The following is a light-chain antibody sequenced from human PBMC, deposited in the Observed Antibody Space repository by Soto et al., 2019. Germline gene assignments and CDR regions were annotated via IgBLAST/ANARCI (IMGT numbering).Light chain of an antibody. CDR3: QQRAGWPPLS. V-gene: IGKV3-11*01. CDR1: QTLATS. CDR2: DAS. J-gene: IGKJ4*01. Sequence: DIVLTQSPATLALSPGERATFPGRASQTLATSLAWNQHNPGQAPRLPIYDASIRATGIPARFSGSGSGTDFTLTISSLEPEDFAVYYCQQRAGWPPLSFGGGSKVQIK.